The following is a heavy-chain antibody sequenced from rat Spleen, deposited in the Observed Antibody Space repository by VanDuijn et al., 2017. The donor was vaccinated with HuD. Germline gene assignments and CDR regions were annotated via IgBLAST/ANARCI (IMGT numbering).Heavy chain of an antibody. Sequence: EVQLVESGGGLVQPGRSMKLSCAASGFTFSNYGMAWVRQAPKKGLEWVAYISYDGGSTYYRDPVKGRFTISRDNAKSTLYLQMDSLRSEDTATYFCTTLTTRVDYWGQGVMVTVSS. V-gene: IGHV5-20*01. D-gene: IGHD1-4*01. CDR2: ISYDGGST. J-gene: IGHJ2*01. CDR3: TTLTTRVDY. CDR1: GFTFSNYG.